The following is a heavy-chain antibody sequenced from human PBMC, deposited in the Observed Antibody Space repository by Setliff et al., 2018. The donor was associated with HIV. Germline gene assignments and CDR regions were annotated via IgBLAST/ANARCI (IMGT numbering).Heavy chain of an antibody. CDR1: GYTVTSYG. Sequence: ASVKVSCKASGYTVTSYGISWVRQAPGQRLEWMGWINAGNGNTKYSQKFQGRVTITRDTSASTAYMELSSLTSEDTAVYYCARDHQTMLWLDYWGQGTLVTVS. CDR2: INAGNGNT. D-gene: IGHD2-21*01. J-gene: IGHJ4*02. CDR3: ARDHQTMLWLDY. V-gene: IGHV1-3*01.